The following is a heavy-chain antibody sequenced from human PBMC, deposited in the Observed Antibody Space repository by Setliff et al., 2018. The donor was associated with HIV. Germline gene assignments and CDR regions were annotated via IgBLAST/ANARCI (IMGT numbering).Heavy chain of an antibody. CDR1: GYTLAELS. V-gene: IGHV1-24*01. CDR3: ATVRRYYYDSSGQEYFQH. J-gene: IGHJ1*01. D-gene: IGHD3-22*01. Sequence: ASVKVSCKVSGYTLAELSIHWVRPAPGKGLEWMGGFDPEDVETVYAQKFQGRVTMTEDTSTDTAYMELSSLRSEDTAVYYCATVRRYYYDSSGQEYFQHWGQGTLVTSPQ. CDR2: FDPEDVET.